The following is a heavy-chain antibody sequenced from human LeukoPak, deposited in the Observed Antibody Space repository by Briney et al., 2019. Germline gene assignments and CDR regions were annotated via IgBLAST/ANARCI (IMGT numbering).Heavy chain of an antibody. CDR3: AGFWSGYYHY. J-gene: IGHJ4*02. D-gene: IGHD3-3*01. Sequence: GGSLRLSCAASGFTFSNYWMSWIRQAPGKGLEWVANIKQDGSEKNYVDSMKGRFTISRDNAKNSLYLQMNSLRAEDTAVYYCAGFWSGYYHYWGQGTLVTVSS. V-gene: IGHV3-7*01. CDR2: IKQDGSEK. CDR1: GFTFSNYW.